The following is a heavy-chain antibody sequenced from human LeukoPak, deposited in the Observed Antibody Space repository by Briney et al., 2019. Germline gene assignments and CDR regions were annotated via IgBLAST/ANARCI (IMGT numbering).Heavy chain of an antibody. Sequence: SETLSLTCTVSGGSISGYYWNWIRQPPGKGLEWIGYIYYSGSTNYNPSLKSRVTVSVDTFKNQFSLKLSSVTAADTAVYYCARSYNWFDPWGQGTLVTVSS. CDR3: ARSYNWFDP. V-gene: IGHV4-59*08. CDR2: IYYSGST. CDR1: GGSISGYY. J-gene: IGHJ5*02.